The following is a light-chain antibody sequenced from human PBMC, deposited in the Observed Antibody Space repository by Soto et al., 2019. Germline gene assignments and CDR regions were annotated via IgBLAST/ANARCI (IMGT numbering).Light chain of an antibody. CDR3: AAWDDSLNGLV. Sequence: QSLLTQPPSVSGTPGQRVTISCSGSSSNIGSNTVNWYQQLPGTTPKLLIYRNNQRPSGVPDRFSGSKSDTSASLAISGLQSEDEADYYCAAWDDSLNGLVFGGGTKLTVL. V-gene: IGLV1-44*01. CDR2: RNN. CDR1: SSNIGSNT. J-gene: IGLJ3*02.